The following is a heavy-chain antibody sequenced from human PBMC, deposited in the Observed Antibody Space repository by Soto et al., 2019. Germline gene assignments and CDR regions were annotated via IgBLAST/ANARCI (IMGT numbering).Heavy chain of an antibody. J-gene: IGHJ5*02. D-gene: IGHD3-10*01. CDR3: ARGTGSSWFDP. CDR2: ISPNNGGT. V-gene: IGHV1-2*02. CDR1: GYTFSDYN. Sequence: QVQLVQSGAEVKKPGTSVKVSCKASGYTFSDYNMHWVRQAPGQGLEWMGWISPNNGGTNYAQKLQDRVTLTRDTSISTAYMELSRLRSDDTAVYYCARGTGSSWFDPWGQGTLVTVSP.